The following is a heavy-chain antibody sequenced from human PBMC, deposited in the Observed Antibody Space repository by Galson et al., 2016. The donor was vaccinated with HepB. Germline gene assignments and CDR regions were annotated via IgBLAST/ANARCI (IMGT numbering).Heavy chain of an antibody. CDR3: ARNPGAINWG. D-gene: IGHD7-27*01. Sequence: LRLSCAASGFTVGNNYMSWVRQAPGKGLEWVSLIYSGGSTLYADSVKGRFSISRDNSKNTLYLHMNSLSAEDTAVYYCARNPGAINWGWGQGTLVTVSS. J-gene: IGHJ4*02. V-gene: IGHV3-66*01. CDR1: GFTVGNNY. CDR2: IYSGGST.